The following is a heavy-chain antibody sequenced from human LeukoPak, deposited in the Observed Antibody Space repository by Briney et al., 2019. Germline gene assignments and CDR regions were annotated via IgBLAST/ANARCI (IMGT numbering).Heavy chain of an antibody. Sequence: GGSLRLSCVASTFALNNYEMNWVRQAPGKGLEWISYINTAGSTIYYADSVKGRFTISRDNAEKSLYLQISSLRVEYTAVYYCARVSPFGFNAFDVWGQGTLVTVSS. CDR1: TFALNNYE. J-gene: IGHJ3*01. CDR2: INTAGSTI. D-gene: IGHD3-3*01. V-gene: IGHV3-48*03. CDR3: ARVSPFGFNAFDV.